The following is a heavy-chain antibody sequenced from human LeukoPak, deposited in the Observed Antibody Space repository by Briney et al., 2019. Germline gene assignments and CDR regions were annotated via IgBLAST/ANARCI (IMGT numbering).Heavy chain of an antibody. CDR2: INPNSGGT. CDR1: GYTFIGYY. CDR3: ARGHQLLRYYMDV. Sequence: GASVKVSCKASGYTFIGYYMHWVRQAPGQGLEWMGWINPNSGGTNYAQKFQGRVTMTRDTSISTAYMELSRLRSDDTAVYYCARGHQLLRYYMDVWGKGTTVTVSS. V-gene: IGHV1-2*02. D-gene: IGHD2-2*01. J-gene: IGHJ6*03.